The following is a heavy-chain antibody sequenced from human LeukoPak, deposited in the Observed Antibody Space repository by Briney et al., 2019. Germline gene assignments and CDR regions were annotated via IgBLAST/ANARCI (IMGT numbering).Heavy chain of an antibody. CDR3: ARGDGPGSYLIDY. V-gene: IGHV3-30*04. CDR2: MSSDGDNI. D-gene: IGHD3-10*01. J-gene: IGHJ4*02. CDR1: GFTFSKFA. Sequence: PGRSLRLSCAASGFTFSKFAMHWVRQAPGKGVEWVALMSSDGDNIHYTYSVRGRFTISRDNSKNTVYLQMNSLREEDTALYYCARGDGPGSYLIDYWGQGILVSVSS.